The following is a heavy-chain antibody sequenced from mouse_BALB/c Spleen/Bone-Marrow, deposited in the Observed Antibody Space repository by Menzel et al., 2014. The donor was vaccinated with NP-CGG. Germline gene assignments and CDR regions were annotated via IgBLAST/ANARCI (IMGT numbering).Heavy chain of an antibody. D-gene: IGHD1-1*02. J-gene: IGHJ4*01. V-gene: IGHV2-6-2*01. CDR1: GFSLTSYG. CDR2: IWSDGST. Sequence: VQLQESGPDLVSPSQRLSVPCTVSGFSLTSYGLHWVRQPPGKGLEWLVVIWSDGSTTYNSALKSRLSISKDNSRSQVFLKMNSLQTDDTAMYYCARHGTYAMDYWGQGTSVTVSS. CDR3: ARHGTYAMDY.